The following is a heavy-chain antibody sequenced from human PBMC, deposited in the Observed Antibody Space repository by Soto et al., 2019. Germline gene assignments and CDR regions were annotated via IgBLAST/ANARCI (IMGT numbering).Heavy chain of an antibody. Sequence: QVQLQQWGAGPLRPLETLSLTCGVSGGSFSGYYWAWIRQSPGKGLEWIGEINDRGSINYNPSLKSRVSISVDTSKNHYSLNLRCVTAADTAVYYCARERHDILAGPPCVWYFDLWGRGTLVTVSS. D-gene: IGHD3-9*01. CDR1: GGSFSGYY. V-gene: IGHV4-34*01. CDR3: ARERHDILAGPPCVWYFDL. J-gene: IGHJ2*01. CDR2: INDRGSI.